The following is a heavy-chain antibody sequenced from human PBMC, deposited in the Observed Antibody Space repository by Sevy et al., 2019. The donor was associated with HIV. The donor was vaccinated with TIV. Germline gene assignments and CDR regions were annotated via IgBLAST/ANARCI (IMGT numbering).Heavy chain of an antibody. V-gene: IGHV3-7*01. Sequence: GGSLRLSCAASGFTFKYYWMSWVRQAPGKGLEWVANIKQDGSEKYYVDSVKGRFTISRDNAKNSLYLQMNSLGAVDTAVYYCARDSEMATTDALYVWGQGTTVTVSS. CDR3: ARDSEMATTDALYV. CDR1: GFTFKYYW. D-gene: IGHD5-12*01. CDR2: IKQDGSEK. J-gene: IGHJ3*01.